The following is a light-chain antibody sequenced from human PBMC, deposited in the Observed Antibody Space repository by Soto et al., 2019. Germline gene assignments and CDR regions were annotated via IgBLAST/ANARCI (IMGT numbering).Light chain of an antibody. CDR3: QHYNSYSEA. CDR2: KAS. CDR1: QGISTY. J-gene: IGKJ1*01. Sequence: DIQMTQSPSSLSPSVGDRVTITCRASQGISTYLNWYQQKQGKAPKXLIYKASTLKSGVPSRFSGSGSGTELTITISSLQPDDFETYYCQHYNSYSEAFGQGTKVDIK. V-gene: IGKV1-5*03.